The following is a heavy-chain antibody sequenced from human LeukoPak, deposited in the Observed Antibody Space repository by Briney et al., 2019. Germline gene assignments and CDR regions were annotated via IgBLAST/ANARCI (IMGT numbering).Heavy chain of an antibody. CDR1: GDSVSSGSYY. D-gene: IGHD3-9*01. CDR3: ARDSQYYDILTGSYYYYGMDV. CDR2: IYYSGST. Sequence: KPSETLSLTCTVSGDSVSSGSYYWSWIRQPPGKGLEWIGYIYYSGSTNYNPSLKSRVTISVDTSKNQFSLKLSSVTAADTAVYYCARDSQYYDILTGSYYYYGMDVWGQGTTVTVSS. J-gene: IGHJ6*02. V-gene: IGHV4-61*01.